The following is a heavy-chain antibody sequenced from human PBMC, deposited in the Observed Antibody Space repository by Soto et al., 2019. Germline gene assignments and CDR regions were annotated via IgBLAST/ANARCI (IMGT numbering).Heavy chain of an antibody. D-gene: IGHD1-1*01. V-gene: IGHV4-31*03. CDR2: IYYSGST. J-gene: IGHJ4*02. Sequence: QVQLQESGPGLVKPSQTLSLTCTVSGGSISSGGDYWSWIRQHPGKGLEWIGYIYYSGSTYYNPPRKSRVTISVDTSKNQFSLKLSSVTAEDTAVYYCSRGVSGPLDYWGQGTLVTVSS. CDR1: GGSISSGGDY. CDR3: SRGVSGPLDY.